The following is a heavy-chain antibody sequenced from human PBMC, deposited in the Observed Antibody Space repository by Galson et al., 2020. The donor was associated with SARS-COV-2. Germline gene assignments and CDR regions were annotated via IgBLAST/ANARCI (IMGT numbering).Heavy chain of an antibody. CDR2: ISSRGRTI. J-gene: IGHJ4*02. D-gene: IGHD6-13*01. V-gene: IGHV3-11*01. CDR1: GFTFSDYY. Sequence: LKISCAASGFTFSDYYMRWIRHAPGKGLECVSYISSRGRTIHYADSVKRRFTISRDNAKHSLYLQMNSLRAEDTAVYYCARLTAGYSSSGHFDYLCQGTLVTVSS. CDR3: ARLTAGYSSSGHFDY.